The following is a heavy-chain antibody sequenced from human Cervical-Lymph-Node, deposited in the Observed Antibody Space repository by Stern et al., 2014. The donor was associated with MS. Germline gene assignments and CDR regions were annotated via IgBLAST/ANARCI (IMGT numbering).Heavy chain of an antibody. CDR3: RSGGTYYYAGLDV. Sequence: QVQLVQSGAEVKKPGASVKVSCKTSGYTFTLYDINWVRQAAGQGLEWMGWMNPNSGNTGYAQKFQGRVTMTGNTSTNTAYMELTSLRAEDTAVYFCRSGGTYYYAGLDVWGQGTTVIVS. D-gene: IGHD3-10*01. CDR1: GYTFTLYD. CDR2: MNPNSGNT. J-gene: IGHJ6*02. V-gene: IGHV1-8*01.